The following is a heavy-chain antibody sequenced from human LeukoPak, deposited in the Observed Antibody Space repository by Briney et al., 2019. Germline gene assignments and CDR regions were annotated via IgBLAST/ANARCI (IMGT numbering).Heavy chain of an antibody. CDR1: GFTFSSYG. CDR2: IWYDGSNK. J-gene: IGHJ4*02. D-gene: IGHD6-19*01. Sequence: PGGSLRLSCAASGFTFSSYGMHWVRQAPGKGLEWVAVIWYDGSNKYYADSVKGRFTISRDNSKNTLYLQMNSLRAEDTAVYYCARWISGWNFDYWGQGTLVTVSS. CDR3: ARWISGWNFDY. V-gene: IGHV3-33*01.